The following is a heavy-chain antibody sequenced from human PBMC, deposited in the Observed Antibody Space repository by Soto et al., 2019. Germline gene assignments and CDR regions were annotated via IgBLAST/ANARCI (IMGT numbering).Heavy chain of an antibody. CDR2: ISAYNGNT. J-gene: IGHJ4*02. CDR1: GYTFTSYG. CDR3: ARWFWELLSRGKPYYFYY. Sequence: QVQLVQSGAEVKKPGASVKVSCKASGYTFTSYGISWVRQAPGQGGEWMGWISAYNGNTNYAQKLQGRVTMTTDTSTSTASMELRSLRSDDTAVYYCARWFWELLSRGKPYYFYYWCQGTLVTVSS. D-gene: IGHD3-10*01. V-gene: IGHV1-18*01.